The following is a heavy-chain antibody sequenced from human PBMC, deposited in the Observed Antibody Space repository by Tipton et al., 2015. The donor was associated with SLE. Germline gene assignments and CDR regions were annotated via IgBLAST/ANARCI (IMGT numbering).Heavy chain of an antibody. CDR2: VFYNGET. CDR1: ADSFTHYH. J-gene: IGHJ4*02. V-gene: IGHV4-59*01. Sequence: TLSLTCTVSADSFTHYHWSWIRQPPGQGLEWIGHVFYNGETNYNPSLKGRVTISLDTSMKQFSLNLMSVTSADTAVYYCASLRFYGDYDLGRWGQGALVTVSS. CDR3: ASLRFYGDYDLGR. D-gene: IGHD4-17*01.